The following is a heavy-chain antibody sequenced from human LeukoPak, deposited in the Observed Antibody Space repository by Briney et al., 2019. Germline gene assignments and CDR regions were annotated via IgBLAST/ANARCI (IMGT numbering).Heavy chain of an antibody. Sequence: PGGSLRLSCAASGFTFSSYSMNWVRQAPGKGLEWVSSISSSSSYIYYADSVKGRFTISRDNAKNSLYLQMNSLRAEDTAVYYCAGERITTVRGVIITVGMDVWGQGTTVTVSS. CDR2: ISSSSSYI. V-gene: IGHV3-21*01. CDR1: GFTFSSYS. J-gene: IGHJ6*02. CDR3: AGERITTVRGVIITVGMDV. D-gene: IGHD3-10*01.